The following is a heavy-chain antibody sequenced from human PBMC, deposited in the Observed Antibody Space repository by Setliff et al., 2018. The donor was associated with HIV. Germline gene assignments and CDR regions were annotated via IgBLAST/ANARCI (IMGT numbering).Heavy chain of an antibody. CDR1: GFSFSSYW. CDR2: VNSDGSRT. J-gene: IGHJ4*02. CDR3: ATISNWVFDN. Sequence: GGSLRLSCAASGFSFSSYWMHWVRQVPGKGLVWVSAVNSDGSRTTYADSVKGRFTISRDNAKNMLYLQMNTVRAEDTAVYYCATISNWVFDNWGQGTLVTVSS. V-gene: IGHV3-74*03. D-gene: IGHD6-13*01.